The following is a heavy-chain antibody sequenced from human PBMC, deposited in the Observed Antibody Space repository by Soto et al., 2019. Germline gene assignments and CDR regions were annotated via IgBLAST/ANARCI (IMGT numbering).Heavy chain of an antibody. CDR3: AILLYSSGGGMDV. J-gene: IGHJ6*02. D-gene: IGHD6-25*01. Sequence: GESLKISCKGSGYSFTSYWIGWVRQMPGKGLEWMGSIYPGDSDTRYSLSFQGQVTISDDKSTITAYLQWLSLKASDIAMYYCAILLYSSGGGMDVWGQGTTVTVSS. CDR1: GYSFTSYW. CDR2: IYPGDSDT. V-gene: IGHV5-51*01.